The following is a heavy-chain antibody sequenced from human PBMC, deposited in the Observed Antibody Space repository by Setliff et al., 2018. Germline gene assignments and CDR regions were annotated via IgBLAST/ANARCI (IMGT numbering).Heavy chain of an antibody. CDR3: ARTGTYRYFDY. Sequence: SETLSLTCTVAGGSSSSHYWSWIRQSPERGLEWIGEIHSSGDTNYNPSLESRVTMSIDPSKNQFSLTLSSVTAADTAVYYCARTGTYRYFDYWGQGALVTVSS. J-gene: IGHJ4*02. V-gene: IGHV4-59*04. CDR2: IHSSGDT. CDR1: GGSSSSHY. D-gene: IGHD7-27*01.